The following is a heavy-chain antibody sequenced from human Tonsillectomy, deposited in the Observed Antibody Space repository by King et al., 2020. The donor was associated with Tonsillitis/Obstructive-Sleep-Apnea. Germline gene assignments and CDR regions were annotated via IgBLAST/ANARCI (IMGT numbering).Heavy chain of an antibody. CDR2: INPSDGIT. Sequence: VQLVESGAEVKKPGASVTLSCKASGYTFTSYYIHWVRQAPGQGLEWMGIINPSDGITTYAQSFQGRVTVTRDTSTSTVYMELSSLRSWDTAVYYCARGRMTVSAGGFSDYWGPGTLVTVSS. D-gene: IGHD2-21*02. V-gene: IGHV1-46*01. CDR3: ARGRMTVSAGGFSDY. CDR1: GYTFTSYY. J-gene: IGHJ4*02.